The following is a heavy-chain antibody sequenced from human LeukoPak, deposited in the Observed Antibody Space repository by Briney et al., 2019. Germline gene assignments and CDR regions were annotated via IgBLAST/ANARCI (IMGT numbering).Heavy chain of an antibody. CDR2: TRNKANSYTT. V-gene: IGHV3-72*01. D-gene: IGHD2-8*01. CDR1: GFTFSDHY. CDR3: ATSYCTNGVCYWSYFDY. J-gene: IGHJ4*02. Sequence: QPGGSLRLSCAVSGFTFSDHYMDWVRQAPGKGLEWVGRTRNKANSYTTEYAASVKGRFTISRDDSKNSVNLQMNSLKTEDTAVYYCATSYCTNGVCYWSYFDYWGQGTLVTVSS.